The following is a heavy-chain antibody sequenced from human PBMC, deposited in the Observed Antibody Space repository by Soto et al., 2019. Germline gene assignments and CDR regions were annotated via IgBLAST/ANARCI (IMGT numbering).Heavy chain of an antibody. CDR1: EFSFYDYA. CDR3: AKASVWYPYFDS. Sequence: GGSLRLSCAASEFSFYDYAMSWVRQAPGKGLEWVSSITYTGVSTYYADSVKGRFTISRDNSKDTLYLQMNSLRAEDTAIYYCAKASVWYPYFDSWGQGTLVTVSS. J-gene: IGHJ4*02. D-gene: IGHD6-13*01. V-gene: IGHV3-23*01. CDR2: ITYTGVST.